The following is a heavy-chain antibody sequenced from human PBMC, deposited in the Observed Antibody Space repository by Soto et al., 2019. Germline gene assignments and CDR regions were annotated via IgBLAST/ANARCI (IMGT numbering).Heavy chain of an antibody. V-gene: IGHV3-30*18. D-gene: IGHD1-26*01. CDR2: ISYDGSNK. CDR3: AKDRPVSGSYYAYYYYYGMDV. J-gene: IGHJ6*02. CDR1: GFPFSSYG. Sequence: GGSLRLSCAASGFPFSSYGMHWVRQAPGKGLERVAVISYDGSNKYYADSVKGRFTISRDNSKNTLYLQMNSLRAEDTAVYYCAKDRPVSGSYYAYYYYYGMDVWGQGTTVTVSS.